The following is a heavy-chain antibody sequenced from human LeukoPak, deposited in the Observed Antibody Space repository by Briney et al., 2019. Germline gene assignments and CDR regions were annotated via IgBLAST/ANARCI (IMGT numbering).Heavy chain of an antibody. J-gene: IGHJ4*02. CDR2: ISSSSSYI. V-gene: IGHV3-21*01. Sequence: GGSLRLSCAASGFTFSSYSMNWVRQAPGKGLEWVSFISSSSSYIYYADSVKGRFTISRDNAKNSLYLQMNSLRAEDTAVYYCARDPRITIFGVDPNAPYYFDYWGQGTLVTVSS. CDR1: GFTFSSYS. D-gene: IGHD3-3*01. CDR3: ARDPRITIFGVDPNAPYYFDY.